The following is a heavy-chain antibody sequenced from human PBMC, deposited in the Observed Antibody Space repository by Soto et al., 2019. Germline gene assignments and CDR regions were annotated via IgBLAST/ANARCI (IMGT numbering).Heavy chain of an antibody. CDR1: GGTFSSDS. CDR3: ARVRGCSGCTCFHYYKYF. J-gene: IGHJ6*03. CDR2: IVPFVDMA. D-gene: IGHD2-15*01. Sequence: SVKVSCKASGGTFSSDSISWVRQAPGQGLEWMGRIVPFVDMANFAQRFRGRVMLTADKSTSTAYMELISLRFEDTAVYYCARVRGCSGCTCFHYYKYFWGKGTTDPVSS. V-gene: IGHV1-69*02.